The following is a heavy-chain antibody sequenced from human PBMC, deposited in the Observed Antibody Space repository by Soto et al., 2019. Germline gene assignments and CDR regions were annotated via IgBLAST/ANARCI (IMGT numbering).Heavy chain of an antibody. CDR1: GGSIIRYY. D-gene: IGHD3-3*01. CDR3: ARVLSYYDFWSGGPYYYYGMDV. J-gene: IGHJ6*02. Sequence: AETLSLTCTVSGGSIIRYYWSWIRQPPWKGLEWIGYIYYSGSTNYNPSLESRVTISVDTSKNQFSLKLSSVTAADTAVYYCARVLSYYDFWSGGPYYYYGMDVWGQGTTVTVSS. CDR2: IYYSGST. V-gene: IGHV4-59*01.